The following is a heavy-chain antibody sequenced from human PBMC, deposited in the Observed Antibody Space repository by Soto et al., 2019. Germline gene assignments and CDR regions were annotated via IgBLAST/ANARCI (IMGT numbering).Heavy chain of an antibody. Sequence: EVQLVESGGTLVQPGGSLRLSCVGSGFTFSDYWMSWVRQAPGKGPEWMANINEDGSQKYYVDSVEGRFTISKDNAQNSLYLQMNSLRVEDTAFYYCVREQRWGQGTLVTVS. CDR2: INEDGSQK. D-gene: IGHD6-25*01. J-gene: IGHJ4*02. CDR1: GFTFSDYW. CDR3: VREQR. V-gene: IGHV3-7*03.